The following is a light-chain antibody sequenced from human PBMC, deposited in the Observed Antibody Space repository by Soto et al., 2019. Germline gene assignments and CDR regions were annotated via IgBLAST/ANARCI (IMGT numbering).Light chain of an antibody. CDR2: LTS. J-gene: IGKJ1*01. V-gene: IGKV1-12*02. CDR1: QDIANW. Sequence: DIQMTQSPSSVSASVGDRVTITCRASQDIANWLAWYQQKPGRAPKLLIYLTSTLQSGVPSRFSGSGSGTDFTLTISSLQPEDFATYYCQQSSTTPWTFGQGTKVDVK. CDR3: QQSSTTPWT.